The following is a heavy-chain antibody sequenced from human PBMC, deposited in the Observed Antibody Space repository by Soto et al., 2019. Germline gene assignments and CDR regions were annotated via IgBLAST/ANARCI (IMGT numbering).Heavy chain of an antibody. CDR1: GGSISSSGYY. CDR2: IYYSGST. V-gene: IGHV4-31*03. J-gene: IGHJ4*02. Sequence: QVQLQESGPGLVKPSQTLSLTCTVSGGSISSSGYYWSWIRQHPGKGLEWIGNIYYSGSTYSNPSLKSRLTISVDTSKNQFSLKLSSVTAADTAVYYCARERLTYYYDSSAYLFDYWGQGTLVTVSS. D-gene: IGHD3-22*01. CDR3: ARERLTYYYDSSAYLFDY.